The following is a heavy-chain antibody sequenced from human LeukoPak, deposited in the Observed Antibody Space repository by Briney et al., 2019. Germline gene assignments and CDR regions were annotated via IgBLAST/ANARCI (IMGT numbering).Heavy chain of an antibody. CDR1: GGSISSGSYY. CDR3: ARMSYSPDY. Sequence: SETLSLTCTVSGGSISSGSYYWSGIRQPAGKGLEWIGRIYTSGSTNYNPSLKSRVTISVDTSKNQFSLKLSSVTAADTAVYYCARMSYSPDYWGQGTLVTVSS. D-gene: IGHD1-26*01. CDR2: IYTSGST. V-gene: IGHV4-61*02. J-gene: IGHJ4*02.